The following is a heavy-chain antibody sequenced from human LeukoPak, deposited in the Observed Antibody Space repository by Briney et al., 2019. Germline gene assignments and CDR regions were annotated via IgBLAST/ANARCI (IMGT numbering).Heavy chain of an antibody. V-gene: IGHV3-11*04. CDR1: GFTFSDYY. D-gene: IGHD2-21*01. Sequence: GGSLRLSCAASGFTFSDYYMSWIRQAPGKGLEWVSYISSSGSTIYYADSVKGRFTISRDNAKNSLYLQMNSLRAEDTAVYYCATNQGQYCGGDCDYDWYFDLWGRGTLVTVSS. J-gene: IGHJ2*01. CDR2: ISSSGSTI. CDR3: ATNQGQYCGGDCDYDWYFDL.